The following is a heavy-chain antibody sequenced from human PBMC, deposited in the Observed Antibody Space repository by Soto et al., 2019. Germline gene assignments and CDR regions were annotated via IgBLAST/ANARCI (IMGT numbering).Heavy chain of an antibody. CDR3: AIIHSGSFGFDI. CDR2: ISYDGNNK. D-gene: IGHD1-26*01. V-gene: IGHV3-30*03. CDR1: GLTFNIYD. Sequence: VQLVESGGGVVQPGRSLRLSCTASGLTFNIYDIYWVRQAPGKGLEWVSLISYDGNNKYYADSVKGRFTISRDNSKNTLYLQMDSLRAEYTAVYHCAIIHSGSFGFDIWGQGTMVIFSS. J-gene: IGHJ3*02.